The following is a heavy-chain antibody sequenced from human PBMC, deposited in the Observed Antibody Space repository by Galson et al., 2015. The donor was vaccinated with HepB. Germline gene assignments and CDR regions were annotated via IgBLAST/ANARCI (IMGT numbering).Heavy chain of an antibody. V-gene: IGHV3-23*01. CDR1: GFTFSRYA. J-gene: IGHJ4*02. CDR3: AKVAGVVTTIPYYFDY. D-gene: IGHD2-21*02. Sequence: SLRLSCATFGFTFSRYAMSWVRQAPGKGLEWVSGMSGTGGTTFYSDSVKGRFTISRDNSKNTLYLQMNSLRVEDTAVYYCAKVAGVVTTIPYYFDYWGQGTQVTVSS. CDR2: MSGTGGTT.